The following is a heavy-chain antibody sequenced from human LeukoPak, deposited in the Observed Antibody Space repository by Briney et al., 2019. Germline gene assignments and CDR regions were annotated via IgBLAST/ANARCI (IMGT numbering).Heavy chain of an antibody. CDR2: IRYDGTNK. CDR3: AKSMDILTGYLWSLDY. J-gene: IGHJ4*02. CDR1: GFTFSSYE. Sequence: GGSLRLSCAASGFTFSSYEMNWVRQAPGKGLEWVTFIRYDGTNKYYADSVKGRFTISRDNSKSTLYLQMNSLRVEDTAVYYCAKSMDILTGYLWSLDYWGQGTLVTVSS. D-gene: IGHD3-9*01. V-gene: IGHV3-30*02.